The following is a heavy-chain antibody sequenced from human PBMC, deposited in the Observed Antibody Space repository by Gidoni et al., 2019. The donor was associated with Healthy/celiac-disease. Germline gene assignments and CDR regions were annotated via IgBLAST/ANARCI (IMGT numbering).Heavy chain of an antibody. Sequence: GVRQAPGKGLAWEAVISYDGSNKYYADYGKGRFKISSDNSKNTLYLQMNSLRAEDTAVYYCATLPITMIVGEDYWGQGTLVTVSS. V-gene: IGHV3-30*03. J-gene: IGHJ4*02. CDR3: ATLPITMIVGEDY. D-gene: IGHD3-22*01. CDR2: ISYDGSNK.